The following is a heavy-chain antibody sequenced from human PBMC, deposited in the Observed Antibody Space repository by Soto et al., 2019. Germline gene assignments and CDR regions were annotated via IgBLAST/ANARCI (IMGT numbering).Heavy chain of an antibody. CDR3: ARDRDVAWLVLDY. CDR1: GFTFSSYA. CDR2: ISYDGSNK. Sequence: PGGSLRLSCAASGFTFSSYAMHWVRQAPGKGLEWVAVISYDGSNKYYADSVKSRFTISRDNSKNTLYLQMNSLRAEDTAVYYCARDRDVAWLVLDYWGQGTLVTVSS. J-gene: IGHJ4*02. V-gene: IGHV3-30-3*01. D-gene: IGHD6-19*01.